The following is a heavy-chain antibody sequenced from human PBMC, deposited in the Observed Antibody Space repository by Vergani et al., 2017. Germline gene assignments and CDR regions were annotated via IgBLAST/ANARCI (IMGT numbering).Heavy chain of an antibody. D-gene: IGHD2-21*01. CDR3: GVIAKGY. J-gene: IGHJ4*02. V-gene: IGHV3-9*01. Sequence: EVQVVETGGGLVQPGGSLRLSCAASGFTFDDYAMHWVRQAPGKGLEWVSGISWNSGSIGYADSVKGRFTISRDNAKNSLYLQMNSLRAEDTALYYCGVIAKGYWGQGTLVTVSS. CDR2: ISWNSGSI. CDR1: GFTFDDYA.